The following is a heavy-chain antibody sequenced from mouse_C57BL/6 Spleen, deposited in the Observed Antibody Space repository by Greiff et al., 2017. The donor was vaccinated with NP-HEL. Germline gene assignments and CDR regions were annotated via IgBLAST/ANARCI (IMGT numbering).Heavy chain of an antibody. D-gene: IGHD2-4*01. Sequence: QVQLQQSGAELAKPGASVKLSCKASGYTFTSYWMHWVKQRPGQGLEWIGYINPSSGYTKYNQKFKDKATLTADKSSSTAYMQLSSLTYEDSAVYYCARGRVYDDYDEGGNYAMDYWGQGTSVTVSS. V-gene: IGHV1-7*01. CDR2: INPSSGYT. CDR1: GYTFTSYW. J-gene: IGHJ4*01. CDR3: ARGRVYDDYDEGGNYAMDY.